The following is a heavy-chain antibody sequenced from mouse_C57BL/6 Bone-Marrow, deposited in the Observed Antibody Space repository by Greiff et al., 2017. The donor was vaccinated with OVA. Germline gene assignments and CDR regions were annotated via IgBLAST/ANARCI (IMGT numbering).Heavy chain of an antibody. V-gene: IGHV3-6*01. D-gene: IGHD2-2*01. CDR2: ISYDGSN. Sequence: EVQLQESGPGLVKPSQSLSLTCSVTGYSITSGYYWNWIRQFPGNKLEWMGYISYDGSNNYNPSLKNRISITRDTSKNQFFLKLNSVTTEDTATYYCARDPYGYDVGLFAYWGQGTLVTVSA. J-gene: IGHJ3*01. CDR1: GYSITSGYY. CDR3: ARDPYGYDVGLFAY.